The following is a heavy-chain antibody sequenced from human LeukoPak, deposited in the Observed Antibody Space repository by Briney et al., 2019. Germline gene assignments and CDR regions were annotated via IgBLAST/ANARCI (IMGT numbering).Heavy chain of an antibody. V-gene: IGHV1-2*02. CDR2: ISPNSAGT. Sequence: GASVKVSCKTSGYRFIGHYMHWVRQAPGQGLEWMGWISPNSAGTNYAQKFQGRATMTRDTSISTAYMELTRLRSDDTAVYYCAREGADGMDVWGQGTTVTVSS. J-gene: IGHJ6*02. CDR3: AREGADGMDV. CDR1: GYRFIGHY. D-gene: IGHD3-16*01.